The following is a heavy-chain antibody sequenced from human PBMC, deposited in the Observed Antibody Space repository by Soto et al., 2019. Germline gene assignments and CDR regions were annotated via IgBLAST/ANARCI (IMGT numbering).Heavy chain of an antibody. CDR3: AREGNLGRWIQPLDY. J-gene: IGHJ4*02. D-gene: IGHD5-18*01. V-gene: IGHV4-61*03. CDR1: GGSGSSGSYY. Sequence: SETLSHTCTVSGGSGSSGSYYWSWIRKPPGKGLEWIGYIHYNGNTKYSPSLKSRVTMSVDTSKNHFSLKLISVTTADTAVYFCAREGNLGRWIQPLDYWGQGTLVTVSS. CDR2: IHYNGNT.